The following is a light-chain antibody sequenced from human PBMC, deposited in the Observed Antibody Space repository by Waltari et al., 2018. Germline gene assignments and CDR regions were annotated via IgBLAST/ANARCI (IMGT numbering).Light chain of an antibody. CDR3: MQGLQIPFT. J-gene: IGKJ2*01. CDR2: FGS. V-gene: IGKV2-28*01. Sequence: DIMMTQSPISLPVSPGEPAYISCRSSQRLLHSNGYHYLDWYLQKPGQSPQLLIYFGSNRASGVADRFSGSASGTDFTLKVSRVEAEDVGGYFCMQGLQIPFTFGQGTKLEI. CDR1: QRLLHSNGYHY.